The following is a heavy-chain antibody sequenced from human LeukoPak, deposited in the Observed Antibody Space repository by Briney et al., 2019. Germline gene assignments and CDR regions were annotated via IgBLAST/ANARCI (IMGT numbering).Heavy chain of an antibody. J-gene: IGHJ5*02. Sequence: PSETLSLTCTVSGGSINSNNYYWGWIRQPPGKGLEWIGSIYSSGSAYYNPSLKSRVTISVDTSKNQFSLRLSSVTAADTAVYYCARHSGLRSPFDPWGQGTLVTVSS. D-gene: IGHD3-3*01. V-gene: IGHV4-39*01. CDR2: IYSSGSA. CDR3: ARHSGLRSPFDP. CDR1: GGSINSNNYY.